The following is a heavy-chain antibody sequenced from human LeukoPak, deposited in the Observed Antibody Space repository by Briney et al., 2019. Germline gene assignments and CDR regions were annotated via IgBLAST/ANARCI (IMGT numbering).Heavy chain of an antibody. CDR3: ARLPGCSGADCFRAFDI. CDR1: GGSISSNNYY. Sequence: SETLSLTCTVSGGSISSNNYYWAWIRQPPGKGLEWLGNIYYSGSTFYNPSLKSRVTMSIDTSKNQFSLSLTSVTAADTAVYYFARLPGCSGADCFRAFDIWGQGTMVTVSS. CDR2: IYYSGST. J-gene: IGHJ3*02. D-gene: IGHD2-21*02. V-gene: IGHV4-39*07.